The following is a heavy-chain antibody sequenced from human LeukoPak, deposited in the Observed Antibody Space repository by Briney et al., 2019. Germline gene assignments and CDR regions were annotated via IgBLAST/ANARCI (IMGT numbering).Heavy chain of an antibody. CDR2: ISPSGDIT. V-gene: IGHV3-23*01. CDR3: AKRRGLELLYYYYMDV. D-gene: IGHD1-7*01. Sequence: GGTLRLSCAASGFIFSSHGMNWVRQAPGKGLEWVSGISPSGDITYYADSVKGRFTISRDNSKNTVYLQMDSLRFEDAAVYYCAKRRGLELLYYYYMDVWGKGTTVTISS. CDR1: GFIFSSHG. J-gene: IGHJ6*03.